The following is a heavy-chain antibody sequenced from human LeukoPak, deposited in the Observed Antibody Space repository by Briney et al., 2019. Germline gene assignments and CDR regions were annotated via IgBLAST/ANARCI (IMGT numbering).Heavy chain of an antibody. CDR2: ISGSGVIT. CDR3: AKDARITMIVVVRGARPYYFDY. J-gene: IGHJ4*02. Sequence: PGGSLRLSCAASGFTFSSHGMNWVRQAPGKGLEWVSGISGSGVITYYADSVKGRFTISRDNSKNTLDLQMNSLRAEDTAVYYCAKDARITMIVVVRGARPYYFDYWGQGTLVTVSS. CDR1: GFTFSSHG. V-gene: IGHV3-23*01. D-gene: IGHD3-22*01.